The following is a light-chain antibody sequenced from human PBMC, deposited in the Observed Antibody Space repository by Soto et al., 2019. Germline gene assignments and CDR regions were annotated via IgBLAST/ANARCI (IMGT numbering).Light chain of an antibody. CDR3: CSYAGGSTWV. V-gene: IGLV2-23*01. CDR2: EGS. CDR1: RSDVGTYDL. J-gene: IGLJ3*02. Sequence: QSALTQPASVSGSPGQSIPISCTGTRSDVGTYDLVSWYQQHPAKAPKLMIYEGSERPSGVSTRFSGSKSGNTASLTISGLQAEDEADYYCCSYAGGSTWVFGGGTKLTVL.